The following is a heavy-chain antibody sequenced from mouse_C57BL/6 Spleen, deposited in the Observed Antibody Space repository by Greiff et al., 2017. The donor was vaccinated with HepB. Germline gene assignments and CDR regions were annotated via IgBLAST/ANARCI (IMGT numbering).Heavy chain of an antibody. Sequence: VQLQQPGAELVKPGASVKMSCKASGYTFTSYWITWVKQSPGQGLEWIGDIYPGSGSTNYNEKFKSKATLTVDTSSSTAYMQLSSLTSEDSAVYYCARWRGNYGVDYWGQGTTLTVSS. CDR3: ARWRGNYGVDY. V-gene: IGHV1-55*01. J-gene: IGHJ2*01. CDR2: IYPGSGST. D-gene: IGHD2-1*01. CDR1: GYTFTSYW.